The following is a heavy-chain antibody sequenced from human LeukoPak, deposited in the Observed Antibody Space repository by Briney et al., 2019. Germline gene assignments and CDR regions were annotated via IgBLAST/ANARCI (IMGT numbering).Heavy chain of an antibody. V-gene: IGHV3-30*18. D-gene: IGHD2-2*01. J-gene: IGHJ4*02. CDR2: ISYDGSNK. Sequence: SCKASGYTFTSYYMHWVRQAPGKGLEWVAVISYDGSNKYYADSVKGRFTISRDNSKNTLYLQMNSLRAEDTAVYYCAKDPDIVVVPAKPTGFDYWGQGTLVTVSS. CDR1: GYTFTSYY. CDR3: AKDPDIVVVPAKPTGFDY.